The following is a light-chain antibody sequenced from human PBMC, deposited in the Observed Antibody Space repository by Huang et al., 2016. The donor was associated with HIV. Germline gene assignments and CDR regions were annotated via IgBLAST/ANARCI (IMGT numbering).Light chain of an antibody. CDR2: WES. V-gene: IGKV4-1*01. Sequence: DIVMTQSPDSLAVSLGERATINCKSSHSVLYSSNNKNYLAWYQQKQGQPPKLLIFWESTREYGVPERSRGDESGTDFTLTSSSLQADDVAFYYCQQYSSTPRTFGQGTKLEIK. CDR1: HSVLYSSNNKNY. CDR3: QQYSSTPRT. J-gene: IGKJ2*01.